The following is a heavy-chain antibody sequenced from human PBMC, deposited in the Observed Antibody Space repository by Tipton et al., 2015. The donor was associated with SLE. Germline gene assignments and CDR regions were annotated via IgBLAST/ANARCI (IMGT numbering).Heavy chain of an antibody. CDR2: IYYDGTT. Sequence: LRLSCTVSGGSISSSSYYWGWIRQPPGKGLEWIGSIYYDGTTNYNPSLKSRVTISVDTSKNQFSLNLNSVTTTDTAVYYCARTSDRALENWFDPWGQGTLVTVSS. CDR3: ARTSDRALENWFDP. V-gene: IGHV4-39*07. D-gene: IGHD1-1*01. J-gene: IGHJ5*02. CDR1: GGSISSSSYY.